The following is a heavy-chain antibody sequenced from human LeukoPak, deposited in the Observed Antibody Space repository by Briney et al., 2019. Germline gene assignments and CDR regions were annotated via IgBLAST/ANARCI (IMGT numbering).Heavy chain of an antibody. CDR2: ISTNSAFI. V-gene: IGHV3-23*01. J-gene: IGHJ5*02. CDR1: GFTFINYS. Sequence: PGGSLRLSCTASGFTFINYSMNWVRQAPGKGLEWVSSISTNSAFIYYADSVKGRFTISRDNPKNTLYLQVNSLRAEDTAVYYCAKKYSTGLDPWGQGTLVTVSS. CDR3: AKKYSTGLDP. D-gene: IGHD1-26*01.